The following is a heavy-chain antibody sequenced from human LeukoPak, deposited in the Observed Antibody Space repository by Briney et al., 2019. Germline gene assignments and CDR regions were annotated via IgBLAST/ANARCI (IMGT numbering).Heavy chain of an antibody. CDR2: IYTSGST. V-gene: IGHV4-61*02. CDR3: ARAGYCTSSSCSSYVFDI. D-gene: IGHD2-2*01. J-gene: IGHJ3*02. Sequence: SETLSLTCTVSGGSISSGSYYWNWIRQPAGKGLEWIGRIYTSGSTIFNPSLNSRVTMSLDTSKNQFSLRLHSVTAADTAVYYCARAGYCTSSSCSSYVFDIWGQGTMVTVSS. CDR1: GGSISSGSYY.